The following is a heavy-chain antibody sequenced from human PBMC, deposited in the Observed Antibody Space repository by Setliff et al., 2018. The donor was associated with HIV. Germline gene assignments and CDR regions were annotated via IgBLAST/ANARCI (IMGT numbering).Heavy chain of an antibody. V-gene: IGHV4-59*01. CDR3: ARYRNDAFDV. D-gene: IGHD3-16*02. CDR1: GGSISSYY. CDR2: IYYSGST. J-gene: IGHJ3*01. Sequence: SEPLSLTCAVSGGSISSYYWSWIRQPPGKGLEWIGYIYYSGSTNYNPSLKSRVTISVDTSKNQFSLKLSSVTAADTAVYYCARYRNDAFDVWGQGTMVTVSS.